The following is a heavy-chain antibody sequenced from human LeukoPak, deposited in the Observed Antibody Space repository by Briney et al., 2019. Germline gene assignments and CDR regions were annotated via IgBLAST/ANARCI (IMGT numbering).Heavy chain of an antibody. CDR1: GGSFSGYY. Sequence: SETLSLTCAVYGGSFSGYYWNWIRQPPGKGLEWIGEINHSGSTNYNPSLKSRVTISVDTSKNQFSLKLNSVTAADTAVYYCARGRGIAVAGKSAHGYWGQGTLVTVSS. D-gene: IGHD6-19*01. J-gene: IGHJ4*02. V-gene: IGHV4-34*01. CDR3: ARGRGIAVAGKSAHGY. CDR2: INHSGST.